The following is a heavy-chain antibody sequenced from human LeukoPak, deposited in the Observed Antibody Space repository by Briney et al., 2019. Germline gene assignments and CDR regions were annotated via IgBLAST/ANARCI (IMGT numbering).Heavy chain of an antibody. Sequence: PGGSLRLSCASSGFTFSSYCLSWVRQAPGKGLEWVANIKEDGSEKYYVDSVKGRFTISRDNAKNSLYLQMNSLRAEDTAVYYCARGASGIQLWFFDPWGQGTLVTVSS. V-gene: IGHV3-7*01. D-gene: IGHD5-18*01. CDR3: ARGASGIQLWFFDP. CDR2: IKEDGSEK. CDR1: GFTFSSYC. J-gene: IGHJ5*02.